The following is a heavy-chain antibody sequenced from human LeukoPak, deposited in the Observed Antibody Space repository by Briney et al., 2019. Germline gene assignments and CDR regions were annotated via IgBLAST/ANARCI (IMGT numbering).Heavy chain of an antibody. D-gene: IGHD3-22*01. CDR3: ARDLYRIVVVPHYFDY. CDR2: IKKDGSEK. CDR1: GFTFSSYW. Sequence: GGSLRLSCAASGFTFSSYWMSWVRQAPGKGLEWVANIKKDGSEKYYVDSVKGRFTISRDNAENSLYLQMNSLRAEDTAVYYCARDLYRIVVVPHYFDYWGQGTLVTVSS. J-gene: IGHJ4*02. V-gene: IGHV3-7*01.